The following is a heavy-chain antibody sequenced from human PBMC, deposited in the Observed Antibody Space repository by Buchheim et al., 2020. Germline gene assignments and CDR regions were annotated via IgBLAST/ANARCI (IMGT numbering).Heavy chain of an antibody. CDR2: IWYDGSNK. CDR1: GFTFSSYG. CDR3: ARGRYYDSSGYRDLWY. Sequence: QVQLVESGGGVVQPGRSLRLSCAASGFTFSSYGMHWVRQAPGKGLEWVAVIWYDGSNKYYADSVKGRFTISRANSKNTLYLQMNSLRAEDTAVYYCARGRYYDSSGYRDLWYWGQGTL. V-gene: IGHV3-33*01. J-gene: IGHJ4*02. D-gene: IGHD3-22*01.